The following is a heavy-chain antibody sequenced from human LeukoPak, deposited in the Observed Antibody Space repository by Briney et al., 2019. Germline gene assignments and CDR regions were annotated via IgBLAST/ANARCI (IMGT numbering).Heavy chain of an antibody. D-gene: IGHD3-10*01. V-gene: IGHV3-23*01. CDR1: GFTFSNYA. CDR3: AIPPLSGTGSSRPLAGMDV. J-gene: IGHJ6*02. CDR2: IGYRGGSI. Sequence: GGSLRLSCAASGFTFSNYAMSWVRQAPGKGLEWVSIIGYRGGSIYYAYSVQGRSTISRDNAKNSLYLQMNSLRAEDTAVYYCAIPPLSGTGSSRPLAGMDVWGQGTTVTVSS.